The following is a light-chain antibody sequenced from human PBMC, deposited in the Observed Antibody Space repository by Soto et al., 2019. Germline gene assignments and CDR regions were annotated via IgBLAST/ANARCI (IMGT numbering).Light chain of an antibody. Sequence: DIQMTQSPPSLSASVRDRVTITCRASQDISRYLNWYQQKLGKAPKLLIYAASNLQSGVPSRFSGSGSGTDFTLTITSLQPEDFAIYYCQQSHSTPLTFGGGTRVEIK. J-gene: IGKJ4*01. CDR2: AAS. CDR1: QDISRY. CDR3: QQSHSTPLT. V-gene: IGKV1-39*01.